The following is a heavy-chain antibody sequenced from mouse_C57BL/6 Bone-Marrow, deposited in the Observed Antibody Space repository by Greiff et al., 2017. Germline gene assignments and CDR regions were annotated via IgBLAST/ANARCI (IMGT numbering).Heavy chain of an antibody. CDR1: GYTFTSYG. J-gene: IGHJ3*01. V-gene: IGHV1-81*01. CDR3: ARGPSNRFAY. Sequence: VKVVESGAELARPGASVKLSCKASGYTFTSYGISWVKQRTGQGLVWIGEIYPRSGNTYYNEKFKGKATLTADKSSSTAYMELRSLTSEDSAVYFCARGPSNRFAYWGQGTLVTVSA. D-gene: IGHD2-10*02. CDR2: IYPRSGNT.